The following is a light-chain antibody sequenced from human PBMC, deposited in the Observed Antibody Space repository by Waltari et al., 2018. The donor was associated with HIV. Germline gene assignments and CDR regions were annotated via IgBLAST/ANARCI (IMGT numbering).Light chain of an antibody. J-gene: IGKJ2*01. Sequence: DVVMTASPLSLPVTPGQPPSISCRSSQSLLLDTGYDYVDWYLQRPGQSAQLLIYLGSNRASGVPDRFSGSGSGTDFTLNISSVEAEDVGIYYCMQALQTPPYTFGQGTKLDIK. CDR1: QSLLLDTGYDY. CDR2: LGS. CDR3: MQALQTPPYT. V-gene: IGKV2-28*01.